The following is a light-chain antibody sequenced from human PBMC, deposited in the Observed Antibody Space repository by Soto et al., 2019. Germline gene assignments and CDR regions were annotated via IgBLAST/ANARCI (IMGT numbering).Light chain of an antibody. CDR3: QRDNAR. J-gene: IGKJ4*01. V-gene: IGKV1-5*01. CDR1: QSINRW. CDR2: DAY. Sequence: DIQMSQSPSTLSASVAYRVTITCRATQSINRWLPSYPQKPGKAPKLRSYDAYSLESGVPSRFSGSGSGTECTLAISSLQPANFATYDGQRDNARFGGGTKVDIK.